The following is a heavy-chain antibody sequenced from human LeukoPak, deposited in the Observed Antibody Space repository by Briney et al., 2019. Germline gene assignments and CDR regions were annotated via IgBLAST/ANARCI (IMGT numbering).Heavy chain of an antibody. CDR2: ISSSSSCI. J-gene: IGHJ4*02. CDR3: ARDSPSGTAGY. CDR1: GFTFSNYN. Sequence: KPGGSLRLSCAASGFTFSNYNMNWVCQAPGKGLEWVSSISSSSSCIYYADSVKGRFTISRDNTKNSLYLQMNSLRAEDTAVYYCARDSPSGTAGYWGQGTSVTVSS. D-gene: IGHD2-8*02. V-gene: IGHV3-21*01.